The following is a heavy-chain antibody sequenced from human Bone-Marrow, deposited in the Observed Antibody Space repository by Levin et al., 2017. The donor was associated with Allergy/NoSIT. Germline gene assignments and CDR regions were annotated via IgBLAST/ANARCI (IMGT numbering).Heavy chain of an antibody. D-gene: IGHD5-12*01. CDR1: GFTLSNYG. V-gene: IGHV3-23*01. J-gene: IGHJ5*02. CDR2: ISSSGGST. Sequence: PGGSLRLSCGTSGFTLSNYGMTWVRQAPGKGLEWVASISSSGGSTSYADSVKGRFTISRDNSNNTLYLEMNSLRGEDTAVFYCARRQSSGYSYDLWGQGVLVTVSS. CDR3: ARRQSSGYSYDL.